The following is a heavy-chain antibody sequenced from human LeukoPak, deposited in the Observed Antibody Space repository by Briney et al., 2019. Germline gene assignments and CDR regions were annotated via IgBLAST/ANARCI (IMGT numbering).Heavy chain of an antibody. CDR2: IIPIFGTA. D-gene: IGHD6-13*01. CDR3: ARARYSSSWYYYYGMDV. V-gene: IGHV1-69*13. J-gene: IGHJ6*02. CDR1: GGTFSSYA. Sequence: SVKVSCKASGGTFSSYAISWVRRAPGQGLEWMGGIIPIFGTANYAQKFQGRVTITADESTSTAYMELSSLRSEDTAVYYCARARYSSSWYYYYGMDVWGQGTTVTVSS.